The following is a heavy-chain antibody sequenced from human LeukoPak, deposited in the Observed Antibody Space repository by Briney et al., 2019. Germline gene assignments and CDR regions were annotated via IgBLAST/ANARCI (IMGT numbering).Heavy chain of an antibody. CDR2: INPNRGDT. Sequence: ASVKVSCKASGYTITGYYIHWVRQAPGQGLEWMGWINPNRGDTNYAQKFQGRVTITRDTSINTAFMELTRLRPDDTAVYYCARDRHWNQGNFDYWGQGTLVTLS. V-gene: IGHV1-2*02. CDR1: GYTITGYY. J-gene: IGHJ4*02. CDR3: ARDRHWNQGNFDY. D-gene: IGHD1-1*01.